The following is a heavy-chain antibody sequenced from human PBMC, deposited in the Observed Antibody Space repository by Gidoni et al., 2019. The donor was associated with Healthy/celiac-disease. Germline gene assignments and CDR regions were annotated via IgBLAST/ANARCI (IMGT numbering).Heavy chain of an antibody. CDR2: IRSKANSYAT. J-gene: IGHJ5*02. CDR1: GFTFSGSA. Sequence: EVQLVESGGGLVQPGGSLKLSCAASGFTFSGSAMHWVRQASGKELEWVGRIRSKANSYATAYAASVKGRFTISRDDSKNTAYLQMNSLKTEDTAVYYCTRHPSYDSSVFDPWGQGTLVTVSS. CDR3: TRHPSYDSSVFDP. V-gene: IGHV3-73*02. D-gene: IGHD3-22*01.